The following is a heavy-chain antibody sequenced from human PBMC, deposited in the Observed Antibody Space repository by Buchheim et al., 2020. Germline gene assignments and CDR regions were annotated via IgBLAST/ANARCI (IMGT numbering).Heavy chain of an antibody. Sequence: QVQLVESGGGVVQPGRSLRVSCAASGFTFSSYAMHWVRQAPGRGLEWVAVISYDGSQKYCTDSVKGRFTISRDNSKNTLYLQMNSLRAEDTAVYYSAGSNNYGYLGGLGKDYWGQGTL. V-gene: IGHV3-30-3*01. CDR3: AGSNNYGYLGGLGKDY. CDR1: GFTFSSYA. CDR2: ISYDGSQK. J-gene: IGHJ4*02. D-gene: IGHD5-18*01.